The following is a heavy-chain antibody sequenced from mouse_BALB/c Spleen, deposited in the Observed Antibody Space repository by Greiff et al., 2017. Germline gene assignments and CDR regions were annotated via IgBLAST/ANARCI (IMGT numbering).Heavy chain of an antibody. V-gene: IGHV5-12-1*01. CDR1: GFAFSSYD. J-gene: IGHJ3*01. CDR2: ISSGGGST. D-gene: IGHD2-4*01. Sequence: EVKLQESGGGLVKPGGSLKLSCAASGFAFSSYDMSWVRQTPEKRLEWVAYISSGGGSTYYPDTVKGRFTISRDNAKNTLYLQMSSLKSEDTAMYYCARRDYDYDWFAYWGQGTLVTVAA. CDR3: ARRDYDYDWFAY.